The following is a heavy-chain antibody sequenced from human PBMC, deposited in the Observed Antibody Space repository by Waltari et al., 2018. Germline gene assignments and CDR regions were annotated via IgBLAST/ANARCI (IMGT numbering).Heavy chain of an antibody. J-gene: IGHJ3*02. CDR2: INSDGSST. CDR3: ASYMTTVPLRAFDI. V-gene: IGHV3-74*01. D-gene: IGHD4-17*01. CDR1: GFTFSRYW. Sequence: EVQLVESGGGLVQPGGSLRLSCAASGFTFSRYWMHWVRQAPGKGLVWVSRINSDGSSTSYADSVKRRFTSYRDNAKNTLYLQMNSLRAEDTAVYYCASYMTTVPLRAFDIWGQGTMVTVSS.